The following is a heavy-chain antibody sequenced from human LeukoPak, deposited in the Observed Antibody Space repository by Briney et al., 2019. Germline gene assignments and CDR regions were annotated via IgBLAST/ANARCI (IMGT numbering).Heavy chain of an antibody. Sequence: GASVKVSCKASGYTFTSYGISWVRQAPGQGLEWMGRISAYNGNTNYAQKLQGRVTMTTDTSTSTAYMELRSLRSDDTAVYYCARVGQWLVRGAFGIWGQGTMVTVSS. CDR3: ARVGQWLVRGAFGI. V-gene: IGHV1-18*01. D-gene: IGHD6-19*01. CDR2: ISAYNGNT. CDR1: GYTFTSYG. J-gene: IGHJ3*02.